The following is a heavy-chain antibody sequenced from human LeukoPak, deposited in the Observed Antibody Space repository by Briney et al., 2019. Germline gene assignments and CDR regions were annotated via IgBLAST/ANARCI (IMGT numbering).Heavy chain of an antibody. CDR2: ISYDGSNK. CDR1: GFTFSSYA. J-gene: IGHJ4*02. V-gene: IGHV3-30*01. CDR3: ARASYRGYSYGPDY. D-gene: IGHD5-18*01. Sequence: GGSLRLSRAASGFTFSSYAMHWVRQAPGKGLEWVAVISYDGSNKYYADSVKGRFTISRDNSKNTLYLQMNSLRAEDTAVYYCARASYRGYSYGPDYWGQGTLVTVSS.